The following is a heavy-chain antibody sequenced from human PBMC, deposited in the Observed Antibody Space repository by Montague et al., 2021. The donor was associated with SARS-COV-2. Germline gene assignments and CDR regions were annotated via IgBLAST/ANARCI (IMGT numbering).Heavy chain of an antibody. V-gene: IGHV4-61*02. J-gene: IGHJ4*02. CDR2: IYTSGST. CDR1: GGSISSGSYY. Sequence: TLSLTCTVSGGSISSGSYYWSWIRQPAGKGLEWIGRIYTSGSTNYNPSLKGRVTISVDTSKNQFSLKLSSVTAADTAVYYCARGEGDIVVYYFDYWGQGTLVTVSS. D-gene: IGHD2-15*01. CDR3: ARGEGDIVVYYFDY.